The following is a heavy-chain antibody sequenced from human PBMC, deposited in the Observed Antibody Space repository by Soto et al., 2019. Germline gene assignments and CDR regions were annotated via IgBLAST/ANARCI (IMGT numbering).Heavy chain of an antibody. J-gene: IGHJ5*02. D-gene: IGHD6-19*01. V-gene: IGHV3-7*01. CDR1: GFTFSSYW. CDR2: IKQDGSEK. CDR3: AREEADSSADLIDP. Sequence: EVQLVESGGGLVQPGGSLRLSCAASGFTFSSYWMSWVRQAPGKGLEWVANIKQDGSEKYYVDSVKGRFTISRDNAKNSLYLQMNSLRAEDTAVYSCAREEADSSADLIDPWGQGTLVTVSS.